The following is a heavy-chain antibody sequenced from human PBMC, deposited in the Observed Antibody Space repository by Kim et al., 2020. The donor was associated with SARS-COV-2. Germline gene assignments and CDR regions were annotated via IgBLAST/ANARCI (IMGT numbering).Heavy chain of an antibody. CDR3: ARGGDESTGCRRLDS. Sequence: GGSLRLSCEASGFTFSSHYMSWIRQAAGKGLEWVSDIIDNGSSTYYADSVKGRFTISRDNPKNSLYLQMNSLRADDTAVYYCARGGDESTGCRRLDSLG. V-gene: IGHV3-23*01. J-gene: IGHJ5*01. D-gene: IGHD2-2*01. CDR1: GFTFSSHY. CDR2: IIDNGSST.